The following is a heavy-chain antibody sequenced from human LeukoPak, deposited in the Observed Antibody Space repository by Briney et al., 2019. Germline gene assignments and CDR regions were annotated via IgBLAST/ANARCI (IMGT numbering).Heavy chain of an antibody. Sequence: GGSLRLSCAASGFTFSSYAMSWIRQAPGKGLEWVSFFSIRYNVIFYADSVKGRFTVSRDEAKNSLYLQMNSLRAEDTALYYCARDLPVAAADFWGQGTLVTVSS. V-gene: IGHV3-48*01. D-gene: IGHD6-13*01. CDR3: ARDLPVAAADF. J-gene: IGHJ4*02. CDR2: FSIRYNVI. CDR1: GFTFSSYA.